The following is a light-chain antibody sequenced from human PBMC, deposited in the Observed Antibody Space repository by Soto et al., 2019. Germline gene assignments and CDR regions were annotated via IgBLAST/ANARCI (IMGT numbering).Light chain of an antibody. CDR1: QSISGNS. CDR2: GAS. Sequence: LVGTQSPVTLSLSPGERATLSCRASQSISGNSLAWYQQRPGQAPRLLIYGASSRATGTPDRFSGSGSGTDFTLTISRLEPADSAVYYCEQYGSTPYTFGPGTKVDI. J-gene: IGKJ3*01. V-gene: IGKV3-20*01. CDR3: EQYGSTPYT.